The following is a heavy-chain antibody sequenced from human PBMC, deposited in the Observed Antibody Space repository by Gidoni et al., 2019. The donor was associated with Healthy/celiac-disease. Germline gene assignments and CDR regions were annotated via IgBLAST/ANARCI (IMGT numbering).Heavy chain of an antibody. CDR3: AKEGGASMSGAFDI. V-gene: IGHV3-30*18. Sequence: QVQLVESGGGVVQPGRSLRLSCAASGFTFSSYGMHWVRQAPGKGLEWVAVISYDGSNKYYADSVKGRFTISRDNSKNTLYLQMNSLRAEDTAVYYCAKEGGASMSGAFDIWGQGTMVTVSS. CDR1: GFTFSSYG. CDR2: ISYDGSNK. J-gene: IGHJ3*02. D-gene: IGHD3-10*02.